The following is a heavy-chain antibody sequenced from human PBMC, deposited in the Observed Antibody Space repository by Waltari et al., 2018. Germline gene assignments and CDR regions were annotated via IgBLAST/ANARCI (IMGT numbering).Heavy chain of an antibody. D-gene: IGHD3-22*01. CDR2: ISYDGSNK. J-gene: IGHJ3*02. CDR1: GFTFSSYA. Sequence: QVQLVESGGGVVQPGRSLRLSCAASGFTFSSYAMHWVRQAPGKGLEWVAVISYDGSNKYYADSVKGRFTISRDNSKNTLYLQMNSLRAEDTAVYYCARDWDHYDSSGYPTLGAFDIWGQGTMVTVSS. V-gene: IGHV3-30-3*01. CDR3: ARDWDHYDSSGYPTLGAFDI.